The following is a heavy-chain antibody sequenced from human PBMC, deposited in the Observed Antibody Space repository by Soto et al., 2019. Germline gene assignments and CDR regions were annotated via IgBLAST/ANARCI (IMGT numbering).Heavy chain of an antibody. Sequence: QVQRVQSGAEVKKPGSSVKVSCKASGGTFSSYAISWVRQAPGQGLEWMGGIIPIFGTANYAQKFQGRVTITADEATSTAYMELSSLRPEDTAVYYCARSLGYYDAFDIWGQGTMVTVSS. CDR3: ARSLGYYDAFDI. CDR2: IIPIFGTA. D-gene: IGHD2-15*01. V-gene: IGHV1-69*12. J-gene: IGHJ3*02. CDR1: GGTFSSYA.